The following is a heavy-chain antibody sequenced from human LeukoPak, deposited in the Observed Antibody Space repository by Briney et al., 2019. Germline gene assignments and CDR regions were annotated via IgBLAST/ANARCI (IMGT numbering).Heavy chain of an antibody. V-gene: IGHV3-53*01. Sequence: GGSLRLSCAASGFTVGSGRRMSWVRQAPGEGLEWISTTYSDDATNYGDSVKGRFTISRDNSRNTLDLQMNSLRVEDTAVYYCAKDPSYYDSTPIDYWGQGTLVTVSS. CDR1: GFTVGSGR. J-gene: IGHJ4*02. CDR2: TYSDDAT. CDR3: AKDPSYYDSTPIDY. D-gene: IGHD3-22*01.